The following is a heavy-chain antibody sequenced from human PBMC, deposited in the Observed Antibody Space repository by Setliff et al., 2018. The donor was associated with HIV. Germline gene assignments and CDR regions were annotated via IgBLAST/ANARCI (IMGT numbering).Heavy chain of an antibody. CDR1: GFSFSSYW. Sequence: GGSLRLSCAASGFSFSSYWMSWVRQAPGKGLEWVANIKQDGSEKYYVDSVRGRFTISRDNAKNSLYLQMNSLRAEDTAVYYCARDVDVVPRVLFDYWGQGTLVTVSS. CDR3: ARDVDVVPRVLFDY. V-gene: IGHV3-7*01. J-gene: IGHJ4*02. D-gene: IGHD2-2*01. CDR2: IKQDGSEK.